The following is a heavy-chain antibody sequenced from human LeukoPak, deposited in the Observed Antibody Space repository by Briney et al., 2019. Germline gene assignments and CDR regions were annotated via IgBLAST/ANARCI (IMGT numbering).Heavy chain of an antibody. V-gene: IGHV3-74*01. CDR1: GFTLSSYW. CDR3: ARDTVRGRLPDY. CDR2: INSDGSST. Sequence: PGGSLRLSCSASGFTLSSYWMHWVRQAPGKGLVWVSRINSDGSSTSYADSVKGRFTISRDNAKNTLYLQMNSLRAEDTAVYYCARDTVRGRLPDYWGQGTLVTVSS. J-gene: IGHJ4*02. D-gene: IGHD4-17*01.